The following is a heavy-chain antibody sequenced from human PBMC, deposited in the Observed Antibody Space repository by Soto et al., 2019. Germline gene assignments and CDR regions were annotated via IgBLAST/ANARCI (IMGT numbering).Heavy chain of an antibody. CDR2: ISGSGGSSYSQ. D-gene: IGHD3-9*01. CDR1: GFSLCRYA. Sequence: PRGALRLSWVASGFSLCRYAMSWVRQAPGKGLQWVSTISGSGGSSYSQYYADSVKGRFTVSRDKSKNTLYLQITSLRVEDTAVYYCAKTTGYHPFHWFGPYRKRTLVPASS. CDR3: AKTTGYHPFHWFGP. J-gene: IGHJ5*02. V-gene: IGHV3-23*01.